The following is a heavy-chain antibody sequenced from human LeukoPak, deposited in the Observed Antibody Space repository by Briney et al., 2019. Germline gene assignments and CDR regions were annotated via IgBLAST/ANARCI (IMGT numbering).Heavy chain of an antibody. CDR2: IKQDGSEK. Sequence: GGSLRLSCVASEFTFSTYWMSWVRQAPEKGLEWVANIKQDGSEKYYVDSVKGRFTISRDNAKNSLSLQMNSLRVEDTAVYYCARYNSRSGGMDAWGQGTTVTVSS. J-gene: IGHJ6*02. CDR3: ARYNSRSGGMDA. D-gene: IGHD6-13*01. CDR1: EFTFSTYW. V-gene: IGHV3-7*01.